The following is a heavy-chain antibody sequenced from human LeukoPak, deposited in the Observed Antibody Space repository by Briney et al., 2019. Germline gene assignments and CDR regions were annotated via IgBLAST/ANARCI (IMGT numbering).Heavy chain of an antibody. D-gene: IGHD5-24*01. CDR3: ARRTAIIPGGFDY. J-gene: IGHJ4*02. CDR2: ISYSGST. Sequence: SETLSLTCTVSGGSIRSYDWSWIRQPPGKGLDYIAYISYSGSTNYNPSLKSRVIISVDTSKNHFSLKLNSVTAADTAVYYCARRTAIIPGGFDYWGQGTLVTVSS. V-gene: IGHV4-59*08. CDR1: GGSIRSYD.